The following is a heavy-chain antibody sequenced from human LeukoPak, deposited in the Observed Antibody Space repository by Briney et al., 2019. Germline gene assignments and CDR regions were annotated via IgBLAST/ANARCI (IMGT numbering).Heavy chain of an antibody. CDR1: GFTFSSHE. CDR3: AKDLGGEGGSGFPGQ. J-gene: IGHJ4*02. V-gene: IGHV3-23*01. CDR2: ISGSGGDT. Sequence: GGSLRLSCAASGFTFSSHEMNWVRQAPGKGPEWVSAISGSGGDTYYADSVKGRFTIYRDNSKNTLYLQMNGLRAEDTAIYYCAKDLGGEGGSGFPGQWGQGTLVTVSS. D-gene: IGHD3-10*01.